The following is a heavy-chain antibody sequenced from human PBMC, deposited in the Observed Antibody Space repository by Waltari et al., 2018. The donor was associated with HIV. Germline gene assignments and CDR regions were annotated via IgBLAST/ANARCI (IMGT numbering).Heavy chain of an antibody. CDR2: IIGSVGNI. J-gene: IGHJ4*02. D-gene: IGHD2-2*01. Sequence: EVQMLESGGGLVQPGGSLRLSCAASGFPFNNYAMTWVRQAPGKGLELVSSIIGSVGNIFRADSVKGRFIIARDNSKNRLYLQMGSLRGEDTAVYYCAKGSELVPAAMSLDSWGQGTLVTVSS. CDR3: AKGSELVPAAMSLDS. V-gene: IGHV3-23*01. CDR1: GFPFNNYA.